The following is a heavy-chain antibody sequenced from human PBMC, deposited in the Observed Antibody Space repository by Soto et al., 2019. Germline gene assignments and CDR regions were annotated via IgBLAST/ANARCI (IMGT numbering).Heavy chain of an antibody. CDR1: GFSFSDYA. D-gene: IGHD6-13*01. Sequence: GGSLRLSCAASGFSFSDYAMSWVRQAPRKGLEWVSVISESGGSTHYADSVRGRFTVSRDNSKNSLSLRMSSLRDEDTAVYFCAKRSPYSSGWYSPIFDYWGQGALVTVSS. V-gene: IGHV3-23*01. CDR3: AKRSPYSSGWYSPIFDY. J-gene: IGHJ4*02. CDR2: ISESGGST.